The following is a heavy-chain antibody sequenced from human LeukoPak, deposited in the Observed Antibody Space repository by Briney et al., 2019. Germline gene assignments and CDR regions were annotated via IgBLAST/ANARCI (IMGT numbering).Heavy chain of an antibody. CDR3: ARETAYGDYGWFDP. Sequence: ASVKVSCKASGYTFTGYYMHWVRQAPGQGLEWMGWINPNSGGTNYAQKFQGRVTMTRDTSISTAYMELSRLRSDDTVVYYCARETAYGDYGWFDPWGQGTLVTVSS. D-gene: IGHD4-17*01. CDR1: GYTFTGYY. J-gene: IGHJ5*02. V-gene: IGHV1-2*02. CDR2: INPNSGGT.